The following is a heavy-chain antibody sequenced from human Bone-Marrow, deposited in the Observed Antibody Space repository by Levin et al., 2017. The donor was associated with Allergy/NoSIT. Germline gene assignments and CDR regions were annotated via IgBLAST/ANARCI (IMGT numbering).Heavy chain of an antibody. CDR1: GFTFSSYA. D-gene: IGHD2-21*01. CDR2: ISGSGGST. V-gene: IGHV3-23*01. Sequence: GESLKISCAASGFTFSSYAMSWVRQAPGKGLEWVSAISGSGGSTYYADSVKGRFTISRDNSKNTLYLQMNSLRAEDTAVYYCATQNWGGYWGQGTLVTVSS. J-gene: IGHJ4*02. CDR3: ATQNWGGY.